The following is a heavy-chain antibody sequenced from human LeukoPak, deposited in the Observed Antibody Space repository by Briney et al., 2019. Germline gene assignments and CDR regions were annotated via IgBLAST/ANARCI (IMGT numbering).Heavy chain of an antibody. CDR1: RFTFSSAW. V-gene: IGHV3-15*01. Sequence: GGSLRLSCEASRFTFSSAWMSWVREAPGKGLEWVGRIKSKADGGATDYAPPVKGRFTVSRDDSKNTFYLQMNSLKTEDTALYYCNTAPYDGKDYWGQGTLVTVSS. J-gene: IGHJ4*02. CDR2: IKSKADGGAT. CDR3: NTAPYDGKDY. D-gene: IGHD4-23*01.